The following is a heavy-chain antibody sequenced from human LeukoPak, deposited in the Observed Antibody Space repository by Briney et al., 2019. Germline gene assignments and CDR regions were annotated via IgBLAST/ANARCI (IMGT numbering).Heavy chain of an antibody. D-gene: IGHD2-21*02. CDR1: GGSISSGGYY. CDR3: ARPGLLNDAFDI. J-gene: IGHJ3*02. V-gene: IGHV4-31*03. Sequence: PSETLSLTCTVSGGSISSGGYYCSWIRQHTGKGMQCFGYIYYSGSTYYTPSLKSRVTISVDTSKNPCSLKLSSVTAADTAVYYCARPGLLNDAFDIWGQGTMATVSS. CDR2: IYYSGST.